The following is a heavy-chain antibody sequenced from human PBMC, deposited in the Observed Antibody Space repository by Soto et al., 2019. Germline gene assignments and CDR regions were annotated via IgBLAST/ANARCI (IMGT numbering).Heavy chain of an antibody. V-gene: IGHV3-53*01. CDR1: GFTFSGSA. CDR3: ARGQYGAGLAPVDY. CDR2: IYSGGST. Sequence: VGSLRLSCAASGFTFSGSAMHWVRQAPGKGLEWVSVIYSGGSTYYADSVKGRFTISRDNSKNTLYLQMNSLRAEDTAVYYCARGQYGAGLAPVDYWGQGTLVTVSS. J-gene: IGHJ4*02. D-gene: IGHD6-19*01.